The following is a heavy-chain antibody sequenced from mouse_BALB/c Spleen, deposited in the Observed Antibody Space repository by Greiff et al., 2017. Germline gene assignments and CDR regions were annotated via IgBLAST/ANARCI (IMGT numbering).Heavy chain of an antibody. CDR2: ILPGSGST. CDR3: ARKGYYGSSYDYAMDY. V-gene: IGHV1-9*01. D-gene: IGHD1-1*01. J-gene: IGHJ4*01. CDR1: GYTFSSYW. Sequence: QVQLQQSGAELMKPGASVKISCKATGYTFSSYWIEWVKQRPGHGLEWIGEILPGSGSTNYNEKFKGKATFTADTSSNTAYMQLSSLTSEDSAVYYCARKGYYGSSYDYAMDYWGQGTSVTVSS.